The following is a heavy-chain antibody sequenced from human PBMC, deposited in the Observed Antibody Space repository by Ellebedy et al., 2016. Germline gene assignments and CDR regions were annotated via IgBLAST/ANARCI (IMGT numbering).Heavy chain of an antibody. CDR2: INLGGSEK. CDR3: ARGLRWQDN. CDR1: GFPFSDFW. V-gene: IGHV3-7*03. Sequence: GESLKISCAASGFPFSDFWMTWVRQAPGKGLEWVANINLGGSEKQYVDSVKGRFTISRDNAENSLLLQMNSLKDEDTAVYYCARGLRWQDNWGQGTLVTVSS. J-gene: IGHJ4*02. D-gene: IGHD5-24*01.